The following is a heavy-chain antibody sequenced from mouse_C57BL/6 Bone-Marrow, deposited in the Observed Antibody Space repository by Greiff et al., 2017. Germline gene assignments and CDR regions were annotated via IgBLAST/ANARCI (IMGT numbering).Heavy chain of an antibody. Sequence: EVQLVESGGGLVKPGGSLKLSCAASGFTFSSYTMSWVRQTPEKRLQWVAAISGGGGNTYYPDSVKGRFTISRDNDKNILYLKMSSLRSEDTALYYCSRQVTTVLATKYFDVWGTGTTVTVSS. D-gene: IGHD1-1*01. CDR2: ISGGGGNT. CDR3: SRQVTTVLATKYFDV. V-gene: IGHV5-9*01. CDR1: GFTFSSYT. J-gene: IGHJ1*03.